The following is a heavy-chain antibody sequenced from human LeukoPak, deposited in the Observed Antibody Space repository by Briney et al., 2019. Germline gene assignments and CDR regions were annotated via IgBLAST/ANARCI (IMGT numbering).Heavy chain of an antibody. V-gene: IGHV3-48*01. CDR2: ISSSSSTI. CDR3: ARDRAWNYFDY. J-gene: IGHJ4*02. D-gene: IGHD3-3*01. CDR1: GFTFSSYS. Sequence: GGSLRLSCAASGFTFSSYSMNWVRQAPGKGLEWVSYISSSSSTIYYADSAKGRFTISRDNAKNSLYLQMNSLRAEDTAVYYCARDRAWNYFDYWGQGTLVTVSS.